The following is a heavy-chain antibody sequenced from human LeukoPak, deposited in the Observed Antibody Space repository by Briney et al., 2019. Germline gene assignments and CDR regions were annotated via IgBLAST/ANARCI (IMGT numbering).Heavy chain of an antibody. V-gene: IGHV1-18*01. D-gene: IGHD3-22*01. CDR3: ARDRAPSYYYDSSDYSRLFDY. Sequence: ASVKVSCKASGYTFTSYGISWVRQAPGQGLEWMGWISAYNGNTNYAQKLQGRVTMTTDTSTNTACMELRSLRSDDTAVYYCARDRAPSYYYDSSDYSRLFDYWGQGTLVTVSS. CDR1: GYTFTSYG. J-gene: IGHJ4*02. CDR2: ISAYNGNT.